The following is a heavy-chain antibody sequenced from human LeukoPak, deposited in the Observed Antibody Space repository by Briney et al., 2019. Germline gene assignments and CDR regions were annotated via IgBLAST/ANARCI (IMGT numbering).Heavy chain of an antibody. CDR1: GGSISSSSYY. D-gene: IGHD4-11*01. CDR2: IYYSGST. V-gene: IGHV4-39*07. Sequence: PSETLSLTCTVSGGSISSSSYYWGWIRQPPGKGLEWIGSIYYSGSTYYNPSLKSRVTISVDTSKNQFSLKLSSVAAADTAVYYCASDMTTANYWGQGTLVTVSS. J-gene: IGHJ4*02. CDR3: ASDMTTANY.